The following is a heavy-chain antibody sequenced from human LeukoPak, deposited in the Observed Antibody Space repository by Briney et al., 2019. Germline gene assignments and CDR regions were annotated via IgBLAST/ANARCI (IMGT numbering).Heavy chain of an antibody. CDR2: IYPGDSDT. V-gene: IGHV5-51*01. D-gene: IGHD3-10*01. CDR3: ARQYSGTYYRSYDY. Sequence: GESLKISCKGSGYSFTNYWIGWVRQMPGKGLEWMGVIYPGDSDTRYSPSFKGQVTISADKSISTAYLQWSSLKASDTATYYCARQYSGTYYRSYDYWGQGTLVTVSS. J-gene: IGHJ4*02. CDR1: GYSFTNYW.